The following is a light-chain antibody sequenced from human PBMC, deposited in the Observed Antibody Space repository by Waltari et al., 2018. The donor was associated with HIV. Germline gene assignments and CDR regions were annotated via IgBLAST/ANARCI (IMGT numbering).Light chain of an antibody. CDR2: DVS. Sequence: QTALTQPASVSGSPVQSITISCSAPSIDISGFSNFSWFQHHPGKAPKLIMFDVSIRPSGLSNCFSGSKSGITASLTISGLQTEDEADYYCSSYTSYSRLVFGTGTKVTV. CDR3: SSYTSYSRLV. J-gene: IGLJ1*01. CDR1: SIDISGFSN. V-gene: IGLV2-14*01.